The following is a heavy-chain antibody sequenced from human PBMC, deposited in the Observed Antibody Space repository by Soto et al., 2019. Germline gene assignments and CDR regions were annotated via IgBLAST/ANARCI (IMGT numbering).Heavy chain of an antibody. Sequence: QVQLVESGGGLVKPGGSLRLSCAASGFTFSDYYMSWIRQAPGKGLEWVSYISSSGSTIYYADSVKGRFTISRDNAKNSLYMQMNSLRAEDTAVYYCASEITFGGVIVTAFDIWGQGTMVTVSS. D-gene: IGHD3-16*02. CDR2: ISSSGSTI. CDR3: ASEITFGGVIVTAFDI. J-gene: IGHJ3*02. CDR1: GFTFSDYY. V-gene: IGHV3-11*01.